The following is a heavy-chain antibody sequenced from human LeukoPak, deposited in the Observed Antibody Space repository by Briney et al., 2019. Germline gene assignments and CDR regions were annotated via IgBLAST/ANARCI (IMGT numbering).Heavy chain of an antibody. Sequence: GASVKVSCKASGYTFTSYGIIWVRQAPGQGLEWMGWISAYNGNTNYAQELQGRVTMTTDTSTSTAYMELRSLRSDDTAVYYCARVPASYYYYYMDVWGKGTTVTVSS. CDR1: GYTFTSYG. CDR3: ARVPASYYYYYMDV. CDR2: ISAYNGNT. V-gene: IGHV1-18*01. J-gene: IGHJ6*03.